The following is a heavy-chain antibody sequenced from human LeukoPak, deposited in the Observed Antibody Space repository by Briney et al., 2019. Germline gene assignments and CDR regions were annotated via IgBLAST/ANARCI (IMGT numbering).Heavy chain of an antibody. CDR2: ISYDGRNT. CDR1: GFTFSTYA. J-gene: IGHJ4*02. D-gene: IGHD2-21*02. V-gene: IGHV3-30*04. Sequence: GGSPRLSCAASGFTFSTYAMHWVRQAPGKGLEWVALISYDGRNTYYPDSVQGRFTISRDNSKDTLYLQMNSPRAEDTSVYYCAGQRISWRGGDPLEYWGQGTLVTVSS. CDR3: AGQRISWRGGDPLEY.